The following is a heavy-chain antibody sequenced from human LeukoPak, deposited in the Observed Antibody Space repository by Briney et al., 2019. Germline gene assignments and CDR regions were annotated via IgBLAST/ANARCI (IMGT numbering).Heavy chain of an antibody. V-gene: IGHV3-7*01. Sequence: GGSLRLSCAASGFTFSNYWMRWVRQAPGKGLEWLANINQDGSEIYYGHPVKGRITISRDNGKNSLYLQINSLRADDTAVYYCARDQGSMIAVRTTNWYFDLWGRGTLVTVSS. J-gene: IGHJ2*01. CDR1: GFTFSNYW. CDR2: INQDGSEI. D-gene: IGHD3-22*01. CDR3: ARDQGSMIAVRTTNWYFDL.